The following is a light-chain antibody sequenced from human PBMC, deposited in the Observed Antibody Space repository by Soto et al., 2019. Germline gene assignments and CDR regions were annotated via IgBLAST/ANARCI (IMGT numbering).Light chain of an antibody. CDR2: EVS. J-gene: IGLJ2*01. Sequence: QSALTQPASVSGSPGQSITISCTGTRSDIGGYDYVSWYQQHPGKAPKLMIYEVSYRPSGVSNRFSGSKSGNTASLTISGPQAEDEADYYCSSYTSSSTLVVFGGGTQLTVL. CDR1: RSDIGGYDY. V-gene: IGLV2-14*01. CDR3: SSYTSSSTLVV.